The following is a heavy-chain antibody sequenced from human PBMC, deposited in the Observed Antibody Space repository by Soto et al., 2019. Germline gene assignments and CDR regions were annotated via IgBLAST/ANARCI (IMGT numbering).Heavy chain of an antibody. CDR2: ISYDGSNK. V-gene: IGHV3-30-3*01. CDR3: ARDQISVRFGVVTDYYYYGMDV. D-gene: IGHD3-3*01. CDR1: GFTFSSYA. J-gene: IGHJ6*02. Sequence: QVQLVESGGGVVQPGRSLRLSCAASGFTFSSYAMHWVRQAPGKGLEWVAVISYDGSNKYYADSVKGRFTISRDNSKNTLYLQMNSLRAEDTAVYYCARDQISVRFGVVTDYYYYGMDVWGQGTTVTVSS.